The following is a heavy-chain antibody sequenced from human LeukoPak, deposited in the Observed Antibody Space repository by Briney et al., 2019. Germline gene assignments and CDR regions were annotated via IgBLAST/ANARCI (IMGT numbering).Heavy chain of an antibody. J-gene: IGHJ4*02. CDR2: VRPEGTTA. CDR1: GFTFSTYW. Sequence: GGSLRLSCAASGFTFSTYWMHWVRQAPGKGLVWVSRVRPEGTTAAYADSVKGRFTISRDNAKNTLFLQMNSLSAEDTAVYYCARDLDWILFDYWGQGTLVTVSS. CDR3: ARDLDWILFDY. V-gene: IGHV3-74*03. D-gene: IGHD3-9*01.